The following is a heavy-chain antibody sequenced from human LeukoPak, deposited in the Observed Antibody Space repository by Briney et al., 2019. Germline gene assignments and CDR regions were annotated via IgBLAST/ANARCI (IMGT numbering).Heavy chain of an antibody. CDR3: ARDGRMDGTLDY. V-gene: IGHV4-34*01. Sequence: SETLSLTCAAYGGSAFSTYYWNWIRQPPGKGLEWIGEINHSGSTNYNSSLKSRVTISVDRSKSQFSLKLTSVTAADTAVYYCARDGRMDGTLDYWGQGTLVTVSS. CDR1: GGSAFSTYY. D-gene: IGHD1/OR15-1a*01. J-gene: IGHJ4*02. CDR2: INHSGST.